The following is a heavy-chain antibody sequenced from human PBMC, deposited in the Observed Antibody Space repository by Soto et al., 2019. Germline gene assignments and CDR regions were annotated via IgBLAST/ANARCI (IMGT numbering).Heavy chain of an antibody. D-gene: IGHD3-22*01. V-gene: IGHV1-18*01. CDR2: ISAYNGNT. CDR1: GYTFTSYG. J-gene: IGHJ3*02. Sequence: ASVKVSCKASGYTFTSYGISWVRQAPGQGLEWMGWISAYNGNTNYAQKLQGRVTMTTDTSTSTAYMELRSLRSDDTAVYYCARGRYYDSSGYYGPDAFDIWGQGTMVTVSS. CDR3: ARGRYYDSSGYYGPDAFDI.